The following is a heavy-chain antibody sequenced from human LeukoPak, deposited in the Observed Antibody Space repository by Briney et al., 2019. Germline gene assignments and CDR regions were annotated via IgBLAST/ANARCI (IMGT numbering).Heavy chain of an antibody. D-gene: IGHD3-10*01. J-gene: IGHJ4*02. Sequence: PSETLSLTCTVSGGSISSYYWSWIRQPAGKGLEWIGRIYTSGSTNYNPSLKSRVTMSVDTSKNQFSLKLSSVTAADTAVYFCARDLYGGTGTYCDYWGQGTLVTVSS. V-gene: IGHV4-4*07. CDR3: ARDLYGGTGTYCDY. CDR2: IYTSGST. CDR1: GGSISSYY.